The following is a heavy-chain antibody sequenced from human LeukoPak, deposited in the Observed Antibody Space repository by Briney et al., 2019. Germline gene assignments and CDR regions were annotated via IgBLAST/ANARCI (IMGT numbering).Heavy chain of an antibody. D-gene: IGHD2-2*01. CDR1: GYTFTGYY. Sequence: VASVKVSCKASGYTFTGYYMHWVRQAPGQGLEWMGWINPNSGGTNYAQKFQGRVTMTRDTSISTAYMELRSLRSDDTAVYYCARDNRYCSSTSCYSPYYYYYYMDVWGKGTAVTISS. CDR3: ARDNRYCSSTSCYSPYYYYYYMDV. V-gene: IGHV1-2*02. CDR2: INPNSGGT. J-gene: IGHJ6*03.